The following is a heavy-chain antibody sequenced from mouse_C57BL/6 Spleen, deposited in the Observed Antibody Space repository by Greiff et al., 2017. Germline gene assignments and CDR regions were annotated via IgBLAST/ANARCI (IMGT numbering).Heavy chain of an antibody. CDR1: GYSFTDYN. Sequence: EVQLQQSGPELVKPGASVKISCKASGYSFTDYNMNWVKQSNGKSLEWIGVINPNYGTTSYNQKFKGKATLTVDQASSTAYMQLNSLTSEDSAVXYCARQGYYGYVPYAMDYWGQGTSVTVSS. V-gene: IGHV1-39*01. CDR3: ARQGYYGYVPYAMDY. D-gene: IGHD2-2*01. J-gene: IGHJ4*01. CDR2: INPNYGTT.